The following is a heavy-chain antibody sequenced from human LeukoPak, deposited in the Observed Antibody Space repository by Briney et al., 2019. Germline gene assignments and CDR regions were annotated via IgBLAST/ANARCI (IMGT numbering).Heavy chain of an antibody. CDR2: IFPGGGEI. CDR3: ATYRQVLLPFES. V-gene: IGHV3-23*01. Sequence: PGGSLRLSCEASGLTFSTFAMIWVRQPPGKGLEWVSSIFPGGGEIHYADSVRGRFTISRDNSKSTLSLQMNSLRAEDTAIYYCATYRQVLLPFESWGQGTLVTVSS. CDR1: GLTFSTFA. J-gene: IGHJ4*02. D-gene: IGHD2/OR15-2a*01.